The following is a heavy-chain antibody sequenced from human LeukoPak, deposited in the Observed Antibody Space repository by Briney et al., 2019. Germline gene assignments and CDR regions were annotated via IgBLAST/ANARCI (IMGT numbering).Heavy chain of an antibody. CDR1: GFTFSNYW. V-gene: IGHV3-7*01. Sequence: GGSLRLSCAASGFTFSNYWMNWVRQAPGKGLEWVANINQDGSEKYYVDSLKGRFTISRDNAKNSVYLQINSLRAEDTAVYYCARDRVWTVVYWGQGTLVTVSS. J-gene: IGHJ4*02. CDR2: INQDGSEK. D-gene: IGHD6-13*01. CDR3: ARDRVWTVVY.